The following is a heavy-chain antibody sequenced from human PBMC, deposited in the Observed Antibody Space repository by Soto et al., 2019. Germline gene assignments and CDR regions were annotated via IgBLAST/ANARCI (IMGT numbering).Heavy chain of an antibody. D-gene: IGHD3-3*01. V-gene: IGHV1-69*06. J-gene: IGHJ6*02. CDR1: GGTFSSYA. CDR3: ARVRSHFGVVLSHYYHYGMND. Sequence: QVQLVQSGAEVKKPGSSVKVSCKTSGGTFSSYAICGVRQAPGQGLEWMGGIIHFFPTANYAQKFQGRVTITADKSTSTVYMELSGLRSDDTAVYYCARVRSHFGVVLSHYYHYGMNDWGQGTTVTVSS. CDR2: IIHFFPTA.